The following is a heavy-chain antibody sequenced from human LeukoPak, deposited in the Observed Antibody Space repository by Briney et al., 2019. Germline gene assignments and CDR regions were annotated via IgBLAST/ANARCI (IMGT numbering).Heavy chain of an antibody. V-gene: IGHV3-23*01. Sequence: GGSLRLSCAASGFTFSSYSMNWVRQAPGKGLEWVSAISGSGGSTYYADSVKGRFTISRDNSKNTLYLQMNSLRAEDTAVYYCAKQLGYCSGGSCYFPYWGQGTLVTVSS. D-gene: IGHD2-15*01. CDR3: AKQLGYCSGGSCYFPY. J-gene: IGHJ4*02. CDR1: GFTFSSYS. CDR2: ISGSGGST.